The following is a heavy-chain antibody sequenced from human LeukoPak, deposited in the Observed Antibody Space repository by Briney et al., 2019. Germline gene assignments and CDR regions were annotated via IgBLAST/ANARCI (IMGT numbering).Heavy chain of an antibody. CDR2: INHSGST. CDR1: GGSISVANW. Sequence: SETLSLTCAVSGGSISVANWWTWVRQPPGKGLEWIGEINHSGSTNYNPSLKSRVTISVDTSKNQFSLKLSSVTAADTAVYYCARGIRYSYGPFDYWGQGTLVTVSS. CDR3: ARGIRYSYGPFDY. V-gene: IGHV4-4*02. D-gene: IGHD5-18*01. J-gene: IGHJ4*02.